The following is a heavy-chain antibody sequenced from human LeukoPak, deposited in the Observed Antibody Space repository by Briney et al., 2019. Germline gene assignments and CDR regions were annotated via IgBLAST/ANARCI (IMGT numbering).Heavy chain of an antibody. CDR2: INPNSGGT. CDR3: ARDLRAIAAAAY. Sequence: PEASVKVSCKASGYTFTGYYMHWVRQAPGQGLEWMGWINPNSGGTNYAQKFQGRVTMTEDTSTDTAYMELSSLRSEDTAVYYCARDLRAIAAAAYWGQGTLVTVSS. J-gene: IGHJ4*02. V-gene: IGHV1-2*02. CDR1: GYTFTGYY. D-gene: IGHD6-13*01.